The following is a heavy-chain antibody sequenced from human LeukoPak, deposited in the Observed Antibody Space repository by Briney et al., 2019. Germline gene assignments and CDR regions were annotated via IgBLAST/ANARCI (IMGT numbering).Heavy chain of an antibody. J-gene: IGHJ4*02. CDR3: ARDLVETYYDFWSGLDY. CDR2: ISHSGST. V-gene: IGHV4-38-2*02. CDR1: GYSVSSGYY. D-gene: IGHD3-3*01. Sequence: SETLSLTCTVSGYSVSSGYYWGWIRPPPGKGLEWIGSISHSGSTYYNPSLKSRVTISIDTSKNQFSLKLSSVTAADTAVYYCARDLVETYYDFWSGLDYWGQGTLVTVSS.